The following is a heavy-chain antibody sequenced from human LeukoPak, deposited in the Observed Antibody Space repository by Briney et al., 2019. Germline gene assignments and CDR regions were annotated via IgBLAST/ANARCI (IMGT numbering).Heavy chain of an antibody. CDR2: ISSSSSTI. CDR3: ARGARVYSNGLDP. CDR1: GFTFSSYS. V-gene: IGHV3-48*01. J-gene: IGHJ5*02. D-gene: IGHD2-15*01. Sequence: GGSLRLSCAASGFTFSSYSMTWVRQAPGKGLEWVSYISSSSSTIYYADSVKGRFTISRDNAKNSLYLQIDSLRAEDTAVYYCARGARVYSNGLDPWGQGTLVTVSS.